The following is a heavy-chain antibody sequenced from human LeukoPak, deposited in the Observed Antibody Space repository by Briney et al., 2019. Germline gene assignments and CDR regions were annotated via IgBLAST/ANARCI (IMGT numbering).Heavy chain of an antibody. Sequence: GGSLRLSCAGSGFIFNNYAMHWVRQPPGKGLEWVSGISWNSGSIDYADSVKGRFTISRDNAKNALYLQMNSLRVEDTALYYCVKDRGGYDRSGFYYYYGMDVWGQGTTVTV. V-gene: IGHV3-9*01. D-gene: IGHD3-22*01. J-gene: IGHJ6*02. CDR1: GFIFNNYA. CDR3: VKDRGGYDRSGFYYYYGMDV. CDR2: ISWNSGSI.